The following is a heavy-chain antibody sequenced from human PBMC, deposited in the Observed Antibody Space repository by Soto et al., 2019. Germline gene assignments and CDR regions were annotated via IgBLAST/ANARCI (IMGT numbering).Heavy chain of an antibody. CDR2: IYYSGST. V-gene: IGHV4-39*02. CDR3: SREDIVLVPAANYYYGMDV. CDR1: GGSIGSSSYY. Sequence: SETLSLTCTVSGGSIGSSSYYWGWIRQPPGKGLEWIGSIYYSGSTYYNPSLKSRVTISVDTSKNQFSLKLSSVTAADTAVYYCSREDIVLVPAANYYYGMDVWGQGTTVTVSS. D-gene: IGHD2-2*01. J-gene: IGHJ6*02.